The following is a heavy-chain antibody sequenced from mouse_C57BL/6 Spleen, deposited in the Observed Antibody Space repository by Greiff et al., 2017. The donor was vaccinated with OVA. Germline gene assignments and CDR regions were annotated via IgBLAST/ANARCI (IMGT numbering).Heavy chain of an antibody. Sequence: EVQLQQSGAELVKPGASVKLSCTASGFNIKDYYMHWVKQRTEQGLEWIGRIDPEDGETEYAPKFQGKATITADTSSNTAYLQLSSLTSEDTAVYYCASLDGRERSLFAYWGQGTLVTVSA. CDR1: GFNIKDYY. V-gene: IGHV14-2*01. CDR3: ASLDGRERSLFAY. J-gene: IGHJ3*01. CDR2: IDPEDGET. D-gene: IGHD2-3*01.